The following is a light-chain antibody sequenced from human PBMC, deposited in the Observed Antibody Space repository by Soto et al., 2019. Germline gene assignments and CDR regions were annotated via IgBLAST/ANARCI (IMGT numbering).Light chain of an antibody. CDR2: DAS. Sequence: DIQMTQSPSTLSGSVGDRVTITCRASQSFSTWVAWYQQKPGKAPKLLIYDASSLESGVPSRFSGSRSGTEFTLTISSLQPDDFASYYCQQYNSYPWTFGQGTKVVIK. J-gene: IGKJ1*01. V-gene: IGKV1-5*01. CDR1: QSFSTW. CDR3: QQYNSYPWT.